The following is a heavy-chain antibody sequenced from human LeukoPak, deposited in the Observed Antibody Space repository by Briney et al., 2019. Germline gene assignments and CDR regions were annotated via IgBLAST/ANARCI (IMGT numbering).Heavy chain of an antibody. CDR2: IYYSGST. V-gene: IGHV4-59*01. CDR3: ARDKGWPPQSSWFDP. Sequence: PSETLSLTCTVSGGSISSYYWSWIRQPPGKGLEWIGYIYYSGSTNYNPSLKSRVTISVDTSKNQFSLKLSSVTAADTAVYYCARDKGWPPQSSWFDPWGQGTLVTVSS. D-gene: IGHD2-15*01. J-gene: IGHJ5*02. CDR1: GGSISSYY.